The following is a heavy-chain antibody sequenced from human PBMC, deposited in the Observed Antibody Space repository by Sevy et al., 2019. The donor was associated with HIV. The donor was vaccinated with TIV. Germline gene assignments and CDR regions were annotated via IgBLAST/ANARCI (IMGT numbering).Heavy chain of an antibody. CDR1: GFTFSTYG. CDR2: ISYDGSNK. D-gene: IGHD2-2*01. V-gene: IGHV3-30*18. CDR3: AKGEYQVVAYFQH. Sequence: GGSLRLSCAASGFTFSTYGMHWVRQPPGKGLEWVAVISYDGSNKYYVDSVKGRFTISRDNSKNTLYLQINSLRAEDTAVYYCAKGEYQVVAYFQHWGQGTLVTVSS. J-gene: IGHJ1*01.